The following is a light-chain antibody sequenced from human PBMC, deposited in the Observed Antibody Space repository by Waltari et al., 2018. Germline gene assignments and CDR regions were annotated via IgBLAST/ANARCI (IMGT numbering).Light chain of an antibody. CDR3: QQYNSYGT. Sequence: DIQMTQSPSTLSASVGDRVTITCRASQSISSWLAWYQQKPGKAPKLLIDKASSLASGVPSRFSGSGSGTEFTLTISSLQPDDFATYYCQQYNSYGTFGQGTKVEIK. J-gene: IGKJ1*01. CDR1: QSISSW. V-gene: IGKV1-5*03. CDR2: KAS.